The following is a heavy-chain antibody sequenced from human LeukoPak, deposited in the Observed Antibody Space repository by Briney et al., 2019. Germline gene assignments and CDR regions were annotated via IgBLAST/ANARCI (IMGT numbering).Heavy chain of an antibody. J-gene: IGHJ3*02. CDR3: AREFHDFWSGYYGAFDI. CDR2: ISYDGSNK. V-gene: IGHV3-30*14. D-gene: IGHD3-3*01. CDR1: GFTFSSYA. Sequence: GGSLRLSCAASGFTFSSYAMHWVRQAPGRGLEWVAVISYDGSNKYYADSVKGRFTISRDNSKNTLYLQMNSLRAEDTAVYYCAREFHDFWSGYYGAFDIWGQGTMVTVSS.